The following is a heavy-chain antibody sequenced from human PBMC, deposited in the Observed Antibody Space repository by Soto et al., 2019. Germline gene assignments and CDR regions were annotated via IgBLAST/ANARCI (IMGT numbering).Heavy chain of an antibody. V-gene: IGHV3-30-3*01. J-gene: IGHJ4*02. CDR2: ISYDGSNK. Sequence: GGSLRLSCAASGFTFSSYAMHWVHQAPGKGLEWVAVISYDGSNKYYADSVKGRFTISRDNSKNTLYLQMNSLRAEDTAVYYCASGYDSSGYLGSDWGQGTLVTVSS. CDR3: ASGYDSSGYLGSD. CDR1: GFTFSSYA. D-gene: IGHD3-22*01.